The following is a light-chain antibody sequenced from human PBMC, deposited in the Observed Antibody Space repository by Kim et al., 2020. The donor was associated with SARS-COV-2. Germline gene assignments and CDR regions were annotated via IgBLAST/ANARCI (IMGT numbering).Light chain of an antibody. CDR3: QQYYSTPQT. V-gene: IGKV4-1*01. CDR2: WAS. J-gene: IGKJ1*01. Sequence: ATINCKSSQNIFYSSNSKHYLAWYQQKPGQPPKLLIYWASTRESGVPDRFSGSGSGTDFTLTISSLQAEDVAVYYCQQYYSTPQTFGRGTKVDIK. CDR1: QNIFYSSNSKHY.